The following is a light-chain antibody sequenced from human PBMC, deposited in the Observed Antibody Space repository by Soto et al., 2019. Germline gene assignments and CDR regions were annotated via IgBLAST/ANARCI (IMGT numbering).Light chain of an antibody. CDR2: CAS. CDR3: QQYNNWPPLT. CDR1: QSVSSN. Sequence: EIVMTQSPATLSVSPGERVTLSCRASQSVSSNLAWYQQKPGQTPRLLIYCASTRATGIPARFSGSGSETEFSLTISSLQSEDCAVYYCQQYNNWPPLTFGGGTKVEIK. V-gene: IGKV3-15*01. J-gene: IGKJ4*01.